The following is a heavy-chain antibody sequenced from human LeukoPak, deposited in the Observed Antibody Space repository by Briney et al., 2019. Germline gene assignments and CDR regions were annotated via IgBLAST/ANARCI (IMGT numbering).Heavy chain of an antibody. CDR2: ISGSGDST. CDR3: AKAMSWYYFDY. D-gene: IGHD2-8*02. J-gene: IGHJ4*02. Sequence: GGSLRLSCAASGFTFSSFAMSWVRQAPGKGLEWISAISGSGDSTYYADSVKGRFTISGDNSKNTLYLQMNSLRAEDTALYYCAKAMSWYYFDYWGQGTLVTVSS. CDR1: GFTFSSFA. V-gene: IGHV3-23*01.